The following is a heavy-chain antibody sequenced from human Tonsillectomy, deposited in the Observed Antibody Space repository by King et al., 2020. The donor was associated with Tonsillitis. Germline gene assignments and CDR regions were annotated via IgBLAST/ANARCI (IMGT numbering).Heavy chain of an antibody. Sequence: QLVQSGAEVKKPGASVKVSCKASGYTFTGYYIHWVRQAPGQGLEWMGWINPNSGDTNYAQNFQGRVTMTRDTSISTAYMELSRLRSNDTAVYYCARPNKGWNDNYGMGVWGQGTTVTVSS. CDR3: ARPNKGWNDNYGMGV. V-gene: IGHV1-2*02. J-gene: IGHJ6*02. D-gene: IGHD1-1*01. CDR1: GYTFTGYY. CDR2: INPNSGDT.